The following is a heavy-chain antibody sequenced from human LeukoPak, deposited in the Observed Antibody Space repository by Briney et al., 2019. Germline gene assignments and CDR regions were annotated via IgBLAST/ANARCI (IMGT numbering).Heavy chain of an antibody. Sequence: SETLSLTCTASGVSISTYYWSWIRQPPGKGLEWIGYIDYSGSSNYNPSLRSGGTISLDTSTSQFCVSKRSLTAPDTPVCNCAGGRRSSGRHDAFDVWGQGTMVTVSS. D-gene: IGHD1-26*01. CDR3: AGGRRSSGRHDAFDV. CDR1: GVSISTYY. J-gene: IGHJ3*01. CDR2: IDYSGSS. V-gene: IGHV4-59*01.